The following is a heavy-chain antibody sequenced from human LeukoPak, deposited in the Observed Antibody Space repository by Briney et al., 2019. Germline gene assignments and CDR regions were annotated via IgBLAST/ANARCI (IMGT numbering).Heavy chain of an antibody. CDR3: ARDLGYCSSTSCSDY. D-gene: IGHD2-2*01. CDR2: MNPNSGNT. Sequence: ASVKVSCKASVYTFTSYDINWVRQATGQGLEWMGWMNPNSGNTGYAQKFQGRVTMTRNTSISTAYMELSSLRSDDTAVYYCARDLGYCSSTSCSDYWGQGTLVTVSS. V-gene: IGHV1-8*01. CDR1: VYTFTSYD. J-gene: IGHJ4*02.